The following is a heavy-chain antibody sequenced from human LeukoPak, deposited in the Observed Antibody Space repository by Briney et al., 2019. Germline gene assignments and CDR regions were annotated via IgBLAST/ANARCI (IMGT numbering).Heavy chain of an antibody. CDR1: GDSVSSNIVV. D-gene: IGHD1-26*01. J-gene: IGHJ4*02. CDR3: ARTRVGAASFDN. Sequence: SQTLSLTCAISGDSVSSNIVVWNWIRQTPSRGLEWLGRTFYRSKWYNDYALSVKSRITINPDTSKNQFSLQLNSVTPEDTAMYYCARTRVGAASFDNWGQGTLVTVSS. V-gene: IGHV6-1*01. CDR2: TFYRSKWYN.